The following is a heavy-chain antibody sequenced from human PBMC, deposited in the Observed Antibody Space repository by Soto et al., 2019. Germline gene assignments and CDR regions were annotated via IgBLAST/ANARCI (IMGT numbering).Heavy chain of an antibody. CDR1: GFSFRNYG. J-gene: IGHJ6*02. D-gene: IGHD3-22*01. Sequence: QVHLVESGGGVVQPGRSLRLSCAATGFSFRNYGMHWVRQAPGKGLEWVALIWHDGRSENYEDSVKGRFSVSRDNSRNTVYLQMNSLRAEDTAVYYCARLAYYESGGYVYYYGLDVWGQGTTVIVSS. CDR3: ARLAYYESGGYVYYYGLDV. CDR2: IWHDGRSE. V-gene: IGHV3-33*01.